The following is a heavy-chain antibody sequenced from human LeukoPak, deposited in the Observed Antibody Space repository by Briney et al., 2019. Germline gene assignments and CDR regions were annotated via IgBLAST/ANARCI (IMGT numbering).Heavy chain of an antibody. J-gene: IGHJ6*02. CDR3: VRGGHKLDTEVTRYYYGLDV. Sequence: QPGGSLRLTCEASGFIFSDYWMPWVRQRPGKGLLFVSRIEIDGSRKTYAASVNGRFTSSRDNAKNTMCLQMKSLRAEDTAVYYCVRGGHKLDTEVTRYYYGLDVWGQGTTVTVSS. CDR1: GFIFSDYW. D-gene: IGHD3/OR15-3a*01. V-gene: IGHV3-74*01. CDR2: IEIDGSRK.